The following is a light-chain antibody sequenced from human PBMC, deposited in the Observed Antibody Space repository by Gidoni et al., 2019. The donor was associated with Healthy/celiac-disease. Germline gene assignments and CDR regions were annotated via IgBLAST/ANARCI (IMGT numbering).Light chain of an antibody. Sequence: TLSLSPGERATLSCRASQSVSSSYLAWYQQKPGQAPRLLIYGASSRATGIPDRFSGSGSGTDFTLTISRLEPEDFAVYYCQQYGSSPLTFGGGTKVEIK. V-gene: IGKV3-20*01. J-gene: IGKJ4*01. CDR1: QSVSSSY. CDR2: GAS. CDR3: QQYGSSPLT.